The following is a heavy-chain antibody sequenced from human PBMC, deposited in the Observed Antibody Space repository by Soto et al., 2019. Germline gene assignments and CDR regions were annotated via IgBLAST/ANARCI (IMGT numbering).Heavy chain of an antibody. CDR1: GYTFTSYA. CDR2: INAGNGNT. V-gene: IGHV1-3*05. CDR3: ARGSGWYPPVDY. D-gene: IGHD6-19*01. J-gene: IGHJ4*02. Sequence: QVQLVQSGAEEKKPGASVKVSCKASGYTFTSYAMHWVRQAPGQRLEWMGWINAGNGNTKYSQKFQGRVTITRDTSASTAYMELSSLRSEDTAVYYCARGSGWYPPVDYWGQGTLVPFSA.